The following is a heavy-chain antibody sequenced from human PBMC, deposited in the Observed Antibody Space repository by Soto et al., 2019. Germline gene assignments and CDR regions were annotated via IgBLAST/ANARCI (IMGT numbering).Heavy chain of an antibody. CDR2: ISSSFVSI. D-gene: IGHD6-13*01. CDR1: GFPFSNYY. Sequence: LRLSCAVSGFPFSNYYMSWIRQAPGKGLEWLADISSSFVSIHYADSVKGRFTVSRDNSKNTLFVQMNSLRAEDTAVYYCARPLSSSWFYFEYWGRGTLVTVSS. V-gene: IGHV3-11*01. J-gene: IGHJ4*02. CDR3: ARPLSSSWFYFEY.